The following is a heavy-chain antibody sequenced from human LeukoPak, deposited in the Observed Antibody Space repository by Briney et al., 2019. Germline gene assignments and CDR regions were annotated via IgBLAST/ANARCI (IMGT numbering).Heavy chain of an antibody. J-gene: IGHJ6*03. CDR2: IYSGGST. Sequence: GGSLRLSCAASGFTVSSNYMSWVRQAPGKGLEWVSVIYSGGSTYYADSVKGRFTISRDNSKNTLYLQMNSLRAEDTAVYYCARVVVVAAKYYYHYTDVWGKGTTVTVSS. CDR3: ARVVVVAAKYYYHYTDV. D-gene: IGHD2-15*01. V-gene: IGHV3-53*01. CDR1: GFTVSSNY.